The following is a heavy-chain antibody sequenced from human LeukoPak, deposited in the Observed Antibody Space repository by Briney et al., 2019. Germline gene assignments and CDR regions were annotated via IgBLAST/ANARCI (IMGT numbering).Heavy chain of an antibody. CDR1: GGSIASDGYF. D-gene: IGHD3-3*01. CDR2: IYRSGST. Sequence: PSETLSLTCTVSGGSIASDGYFWSWIRQPPGKGLEWIGYIYRSGSTYYNPSLRSRVTISEDRSKNQFSLKLSSATAADTAMYFCARTYDFWGAHYFDSWGQGTLVTVSS. J-gene: IGHJ4*02. V-gene: IGHV4-30-2*01. CDR3: ARTYDFWGAHYFDS.